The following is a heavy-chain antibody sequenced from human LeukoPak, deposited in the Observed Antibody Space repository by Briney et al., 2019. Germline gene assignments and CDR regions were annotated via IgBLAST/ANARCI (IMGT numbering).Heavy chain of an antibody. D-gene: IGHD2-15*01. CDR1: GYGLTFCNVW. CDR3: SGGGYGSDY. Sequence: PGGSLRLSCADYGYGLTFCNVWMSWLPHPPGKRLEGVGRIKNRGEVGPTDYAAPGNGRFIISKEDSKNTLYLQMTSLNTEDTAVYYCSGGGYGSDYWGQGTLVTVSS. CDR2: IKNRGEVGPT. J-gene: IGHJ4*02. V-gene: IGHV3-15*01.